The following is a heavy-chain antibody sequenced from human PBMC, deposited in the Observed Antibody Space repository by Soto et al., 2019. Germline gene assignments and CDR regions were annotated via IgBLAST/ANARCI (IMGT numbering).Heavy chain of an antibody. Sequence: SVTVSCKASGGTFSSYAISWVRQAPGQGLEWMGGSAPIFGTANYAQKFQGRVTITADESTSTAYMELSSLRSEDTAVYYCARDLFSGSYTNWFEPWGEGSLGSASS. CDR3: ARDLFSGSYTNWFEP. CDR2: SAPIFGTA. CDR1: GGTFSSYA. D-gene: IGHD1-26*01. V-gene: IGHV1-69*13. J-gene: IGHJ5*02.